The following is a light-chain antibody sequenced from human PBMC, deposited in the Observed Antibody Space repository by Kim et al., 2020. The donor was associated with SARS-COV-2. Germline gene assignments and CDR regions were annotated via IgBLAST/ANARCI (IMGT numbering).Light chain of an antibody. J-gene: IGLJ3*02. CDR1: KLGDRY. Sequence: VSPGQTASITCSGDKLGDRYVCWYQHKPGQSPVLVIYQDTKRPSGIPERFSGSNSGDTATLTISGTQAIDEADYFCQAWDSSASGVFGGGTQLTVL. CDR3: QAWDSSASGV. CDR2: QDT. V-gene: IGLV3-1*01.